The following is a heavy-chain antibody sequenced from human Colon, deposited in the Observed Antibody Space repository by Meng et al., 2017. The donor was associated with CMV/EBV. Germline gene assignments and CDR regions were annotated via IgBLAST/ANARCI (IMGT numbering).Heavy chain of an antibody. D-gene: IGHD3-3*01. Sequence: SETLSLTCTVSGAPITSSSYKWGWIRQPPGKGREWIGNIYFSGTTDFNPSLESRVIMSVDTSRNQFSLRLHSVTAADTAMDYCARESGRFWSGYSNPIHWGQGVMVTVSS. CDR2: IYFSGTT. J-gene: IGHJ4*02. CDR3: ARESGRFWSGYSNPIH. CDR1: GAPITSSSYK. V-gene: IGHV4-39*07.